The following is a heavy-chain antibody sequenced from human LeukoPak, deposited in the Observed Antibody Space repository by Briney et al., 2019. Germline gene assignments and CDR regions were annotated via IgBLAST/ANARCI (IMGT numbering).Heavy chain of an antibody. CDR2: ISSSSYI. CDR3: ARTYDSSGYYHYAAYYFDY. D-gene: IGHD3-22*01. Sequence: GGSLRLSCAASGFTFSSYAMSWVRQAPGKGLEWVSSISSSSYIYYADSVKGRFTISRDNAKNSLYLQMNSLRAEDTAVYYCARTYDSSGYYHYAAYYFDYWGQGTLVTVSS. CDR1: GFTFSSYA. V-gene: IGHV3-21*01. J-gene: IGHJ4*02.